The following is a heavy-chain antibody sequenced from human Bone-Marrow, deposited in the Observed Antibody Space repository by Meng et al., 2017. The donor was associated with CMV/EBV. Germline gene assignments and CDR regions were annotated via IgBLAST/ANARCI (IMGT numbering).Heavy chain of an antibody. CDR2: IYWNDDK. Sequence: SGPTLVNPTQPLTLTCTFSGFSLSTSGVGVGWSRQPPGKALEWLALIYWNDDKRYSPSLKSRLTITKDTSKNQVVLTMTNMDPVDTATYYCAHSADLWEGSGSYNNDNWFDPWGQGTLVTVSS. V-gene: IGHV2-5*01. CDR1: GFSLSTSGVG. J-gene: IGHJ5*02. D-gene: IGHD3-10*01. CDR3: AHSADLWEGSGSYNNDNWFDP.